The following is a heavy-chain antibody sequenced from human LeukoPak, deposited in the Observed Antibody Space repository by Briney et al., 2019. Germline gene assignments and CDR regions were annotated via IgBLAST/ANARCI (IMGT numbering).Heavy chain of an antibody. Sequence: GGSLRLSCAASGFTFSSYAMSWVRQAPGKGLEWVSGITTGGRPYYADSVKGRFTISRDNPKNTLYLQMSVLRAEDTALYYCARGGAYDSHGVLDYWGQGALVTVSS. D-gene: IGHD5-12*01. CDR2: ITTGGRP. J-gene: IGHJ4*02. CDR3: ARGGAYDSHGVLDY. V-gene: IGHV3-23*01. CDR1: GFTFSSYA.